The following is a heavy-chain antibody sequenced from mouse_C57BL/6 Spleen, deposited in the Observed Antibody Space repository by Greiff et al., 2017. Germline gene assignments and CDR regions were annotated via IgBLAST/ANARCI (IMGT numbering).Heavy chain of an antibody. CDR3: ARWRPYFDY. Sequence: QVQLQQSGPELVKPGASVKISCKASGYAFSSSWMNWVKQRPGKGLEWIGRFYPGDGDTNYNGKFKGKATLTADKSSSTAYMQLSSLTSEDSAVYFCARWRPYFDYWGQGTTLTVSS. J-gene: IGHJ2*01. V-gene: IGHV1-82*01. CDR1: GYAFSSSW. CDR2: FYPGDGDT.